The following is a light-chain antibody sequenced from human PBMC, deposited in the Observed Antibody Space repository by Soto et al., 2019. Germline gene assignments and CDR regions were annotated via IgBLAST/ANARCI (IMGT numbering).Light chain of an antibody. J-gene: IGKJ2*01. Sequence: DIQMTQSPSSLSASVGDRVTITCQASQSISSYLNWYQQKPGKAPKLLIYAASSLQRGVPSRFSGSGSGTDFTFTITSLQPEDVATYYCQQSDSTPYTFGQGTKLKIK. CDR2: AAS. V-gene: IGKV1-39*01. CDR3: QQSDSTPYT. CDR1: QSISSY.